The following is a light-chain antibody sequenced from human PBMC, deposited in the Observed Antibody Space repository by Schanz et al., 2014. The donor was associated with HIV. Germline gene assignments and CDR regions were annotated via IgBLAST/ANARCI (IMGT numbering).Light chain of an antibody. CDR1: SSNIGSNY. J-gene: IGLJ3*02. CDR3: AAWDDSLNGRV. CDR2: RNN. V-gene: IGLV1-47*01. Sequence: QSVLTQPPSASGTPGQRVTISCSGSSSNIGSNYVYWYQQFPGTAPKLLIYRNNLRPSGVPDRFSGSKSGTSASLAISGLRSADEADYFCAAWDDSLNGRVFGGGTKLTVL.